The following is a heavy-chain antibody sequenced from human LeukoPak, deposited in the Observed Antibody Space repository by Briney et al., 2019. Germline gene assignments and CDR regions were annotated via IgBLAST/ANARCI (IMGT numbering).Heavy chain of an antibody. CDR3: ARVDLMTTDKNDY. J-gene: IGHJ4*02. CDR1: GGSISSSSYY. V-gene: IGHV4-39*07. CDR2: IYYSGST. Sequence: SETLSLTCTVSGGSISSSSYYWGWIRQPPGKGLEWIGSIYYSGSTYYNPSLKSRVTISVDTSKNQFSLKLSSVTAADTAVYYCARVDLMTTDKNDYWGQGTLVTVSS. D-gene: IGHD4-17*01.